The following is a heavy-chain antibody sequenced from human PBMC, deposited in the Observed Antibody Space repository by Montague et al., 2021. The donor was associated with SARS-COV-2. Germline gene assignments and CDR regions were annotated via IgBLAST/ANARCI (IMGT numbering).Heavy chain of an antibody. V-gene: IGHV4-34*01. J-gene: IGHJ4*02. Sequence: SETLSLTCAVYGGSFSGYHWNRIRQPPGKGLEWIGESNHSGSTNYNPSLKSRVTMSVDTSKNQFSLKLSSVTAADTAVYYCARGARQGYGFRLGSFDSWGQGTLVTVSS. CDR2: SNHSGST. D-gene: IGHD3-10*01. CDR3: ARGARQGYGFRLGSFDS. CDR1: GGSFSGYH.